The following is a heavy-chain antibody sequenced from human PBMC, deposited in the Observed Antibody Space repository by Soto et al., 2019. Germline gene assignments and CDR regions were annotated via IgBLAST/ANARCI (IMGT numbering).Heavy chain of an antibody. D-gene: IGHD3-22*01. CDR3: ARDRPRYYYDSSGYFDY. CDR2: IIPIFGTA. J-gene: IGHJ4*02. Sequence: SVKVSCKASGGTFSSYAISWVRQAPGQGLEWMGGIIPIFGTANYAQKFQGRVTITVDESTSTAYMELSSLRSEDTAVYYCARDRPRYYYDSSGYFDYWGQGTLVTVSS. CDR1: GGTFSSYA. V-gene: IGHV1-69*13.